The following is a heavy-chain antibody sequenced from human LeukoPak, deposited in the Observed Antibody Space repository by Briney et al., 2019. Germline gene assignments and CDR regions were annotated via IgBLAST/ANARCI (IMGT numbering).Heavy chain of an antibody. Sequence: GGSLRLSCAASGFTFSSYGMHWVRQAPGKGLEWVAVISYDGSNKYYADYVKGRFTISRDNSKNTLYLQMNSLRAEDTAVYYCAKTADHYYGMDVWGQGTTVTVSS. CDR1: GFTFSSYG. J-gene: IGHJ6*02. CDR2: ISYDGSNK. D-gene: IGHD6-19*01. CDR3: AKTADHYYGMDV. V-gene: IGHV3-30*18.